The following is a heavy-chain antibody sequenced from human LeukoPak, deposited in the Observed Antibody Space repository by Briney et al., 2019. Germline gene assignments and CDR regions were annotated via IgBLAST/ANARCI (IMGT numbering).Heavy chain of an antibody. CDR2: IRSRSNGGTV. Sequence: GGSLRLSCAVSGFTVSDAWLSWVRQTPGKGLERVGRIRSRSNGGTVDYAAPVKGRFSISRDDSKNTLILQMNRLRSEDTAFYYCTTDPYCGDDCYQDYWGQGTLVTVSS. V-gene: IGHV3-15*01. CDR1: GFTVSDAW. D-gene: IGHD2-21*02. J-gene: IGHJ4*02. CDR3: TTDPYCGDDCYQDY.